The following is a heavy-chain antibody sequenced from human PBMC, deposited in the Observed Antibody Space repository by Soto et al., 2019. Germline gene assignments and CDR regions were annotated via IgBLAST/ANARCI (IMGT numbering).Heavy chain of an antibody. D-gene: IGHD3-3*01. V-gene: IGHV4-34*01. CDR2: INHSGST. CDR1: GGSFSGYY. CDR3: ARAKVAIFGVVIYYYYGMDV. Sequence: SETLSLTCAVYGGSFSGYYWSWIRQPPGKGLEWIGEINHSGSTNYNPSLKSRVTISVDTSKNQFSLKLSSVTAADTAVYYCARAKVAIFGVVIYYYYGMDVWGQGTTVTVSS. J-gene: IGHJ6*02.